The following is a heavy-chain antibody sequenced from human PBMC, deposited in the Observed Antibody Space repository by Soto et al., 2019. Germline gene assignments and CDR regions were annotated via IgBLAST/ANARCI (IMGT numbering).Heavy chain of an antibody. Sequence: EVQLVESGGGLVQPGGSLRLSCAASGFTFSGRSMHWVRQAPGKGLVWVSGIDNAGTDSTYADSVKGRFTSSRDNAKNTLYLQMNSPRGEDTAVYYCARGWFGPDVWGKGTTVTVSS. J-gene: IGHJ6*04. V-gene: IGHV3-74*01. D-gene: IGHD3-10*01. CDR2: IDNAGTDS. CDR1: GFTFSGRS. CDR3: ARGWFGPDV.